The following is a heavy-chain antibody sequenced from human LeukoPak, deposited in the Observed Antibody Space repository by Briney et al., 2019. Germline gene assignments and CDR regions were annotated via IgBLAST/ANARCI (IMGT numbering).Heavy chain of an antibody. Sequence: SETLSLTCSVSGYSIRRGYHWGWIRQPPGKGLEWIGYIYYSGSTNYSPSLRSRVTISVDTSRNQFSLRLSSVTAADTAMYYCARSGTKTNGFDYWGQGTLVTVSS. CDR1: GYSIRRGYH. V-gene: IGHV4-59*01. D-gene: IGHD2-8*01. J-gene: IGHJ4*02. CDR3: ARSGTKTNGFDY. CDR2: IYYSGST.